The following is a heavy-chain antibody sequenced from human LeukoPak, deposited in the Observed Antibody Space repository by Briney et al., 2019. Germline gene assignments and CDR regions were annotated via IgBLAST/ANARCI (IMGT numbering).Heavy chain of an antibody. Sequence: GGSLRLSCAASGFTFSSYSMNWVRQAPGKGLEWVSYISSSSSTIYYADSVKGRFTISRDNAKNSLYLQMNSLRADDTAVYYCARESSSSWRDFDYWGQGTLVTVSS. CDR3: ARESSSSWRDFDY. CDR2: ISSSSSTI. J-gene: IGHJ4*02. D-gene: IGHD6-13*01. CDR1: GFTFSSYS. V-gene: IGHV3-48*01.